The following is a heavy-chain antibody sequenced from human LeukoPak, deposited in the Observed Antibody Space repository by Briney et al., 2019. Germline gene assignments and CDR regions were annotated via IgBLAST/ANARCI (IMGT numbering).Heavy chain of an antibody. V-gene: IGHV1-18*01. D-gene: IGHD3-22*01. J-gene: IGHJ4*02. CDR2: ISAYNGNT. CDR1: GYTFTRYG. CDR3: ASGPLQKYDMPSSDY. Sequence: GASVKVSCKASGYTFTRYGISWVRQAPGQGREWMGWISAYNGNTKYEQKLQGRVTMTTDTSTSTAYMELRSLTSDGPAVYYCASGPLQKYDMPSSDYWGQGTLVTVSS.